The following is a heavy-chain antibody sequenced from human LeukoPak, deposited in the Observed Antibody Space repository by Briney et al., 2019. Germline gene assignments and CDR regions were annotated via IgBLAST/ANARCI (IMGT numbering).Heavy chain of an antibody. CDR3: ARQVAVPASTNWFDP. CDR2: IFPGDSDT. CDR1: GYSFTSYW. J-gene: IGHJ5*02. Sequence: GESLKISCKGSGYSFTSYWIGWVRQMPGKGLESMGIIFPGDSDTRYSPSFQGQVTISADKSISTAYLQWSSLNASDTAMYYCARQVAVPASTNWFDPWGQGTLVTVSS. D-gene: IGHD6-19*01. V-gene: IGHV5-51*01.